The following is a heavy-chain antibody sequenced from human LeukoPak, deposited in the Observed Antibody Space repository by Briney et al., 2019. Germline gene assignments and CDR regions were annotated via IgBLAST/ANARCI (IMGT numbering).Heavy chain of an antibody. J-gene: IGHJ4*02. Sequence: GGSLRLSCAASGFTVSNNYLTWVRQAPGKGLEWVSIIYSGGTTYYADSVKGRFTISRDNSKNTLYLQMNSLRAKDTAVYYCARGTRNDYGDADWGQGTLVTVSS. CDR3: ARGTRNDYGDAD. V-gene: IGHV3-53*01. CDR2: IYSGGTT. CDR1: GFTVSNNY. D-gene: IGHD4-17*01.